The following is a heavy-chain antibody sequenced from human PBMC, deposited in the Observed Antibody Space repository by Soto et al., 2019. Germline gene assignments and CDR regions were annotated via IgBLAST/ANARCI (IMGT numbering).Heavy chain of an antibody. D-gene: IGHD2-15*01. CDR2: IYYSGST. CDR3: ARELPDISFFDY. Sequence: QLQLQESGPGLVKPSETLSLTCTVSGGSISSSSYYWGWIRQPPGKGLEWIGSIYYSGSTYYNPSLKSRVTISVDTAKNQFSLKLSSVTGADTAVYYCARELPDISFFDYWGQGTLVTVSS. CDR1: GGSISSSSYY. J-gene: IGHJ4*02. V-gene: IGHV4-39*02.